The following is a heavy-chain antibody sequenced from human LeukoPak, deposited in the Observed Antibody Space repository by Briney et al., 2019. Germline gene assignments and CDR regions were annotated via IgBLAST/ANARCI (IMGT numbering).Heavy chain of an antibody. Sequence: GRSLRLSCEASAFTFSHYPMDWVRQAPGKGLELVAIISDDGTNRYYADPVKGRFTISRDDSNNTVYLQMNSQRVDDTAIYFCARGKFFDIWGQGTMVTVSS. CDR2: ISDDGTNR. J-gene: IGHJ3*02. CDR1: AFTFSHYP. CDR3: ARGKFFDI. V-gene: IGHV3-30-3*01.